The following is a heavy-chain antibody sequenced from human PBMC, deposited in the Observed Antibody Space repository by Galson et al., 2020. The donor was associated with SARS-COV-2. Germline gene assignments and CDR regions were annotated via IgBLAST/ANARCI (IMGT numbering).Heavy chain of an antibody. J-gene: IGHJ4*01. CDR2: MSASGIDT. Sequence: GGSLRLSCAASGFPFSSYAMTWVRQATGQGLEWVSGMSASGIDTYYADSVKGRFTISRDNSKNTLYLQMNSLRAEDTAIYYCAKEEHSYGHYYYLDYWGHGTLVTVSS. CDR1: GFPFSSYA. D-gene: IGHD5-18*01. CDR3: AKEEHSYGHYYYLDY. V-gene: IGHV3-23*01.